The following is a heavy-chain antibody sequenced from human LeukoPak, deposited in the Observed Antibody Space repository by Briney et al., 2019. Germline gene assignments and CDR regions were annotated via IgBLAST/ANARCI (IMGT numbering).Heavy chain of an antibody. D-gene: IGHD2-8*01. CDR3: ARASGAGGMLYGPDY. CDR2: INPSGGST. V-gene: IGHV1-46*01. Sequence: ASVKVSCKASGYTFGSYYMHWVRQAPGQGLEWMGIINPSGGSTSYAQKFQGRVTMTRDTSTSTVYMELSSLRSEDTAVYYCARASGAGGMLYGPDYWGQGTLVTVSS. CDR1: GYTFGSYY. J-gene: IGHJ4*02.